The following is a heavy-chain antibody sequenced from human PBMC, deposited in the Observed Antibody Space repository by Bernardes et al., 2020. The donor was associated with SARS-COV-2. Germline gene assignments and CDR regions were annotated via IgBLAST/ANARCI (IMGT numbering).Heavy chain of an antibody. Sequence: SETLSLTCTVSGVSISSYYWSWIRQPPGKGLEWIGYIYYSGSTNYNPSLKSRVTISVDTSKNQFSLKLSSLTAADTAVYYCARGMSGSESNWFDPWGQGALVTVSS. D-gene: IGHD3-10*01. V-gene: IGHV4-59*01. CDR3: ARGMSGSESNWFDP. CDR2: IYYSGST. CDR1: GVSISSYY. J-gene: IGHJ5*02.